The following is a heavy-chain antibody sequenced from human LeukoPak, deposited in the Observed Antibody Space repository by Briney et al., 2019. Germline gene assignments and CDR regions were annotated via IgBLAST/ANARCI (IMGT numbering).Heavy chain of an antibody. V-gene: IGHV1-8*01. CDR1: GYTFTSYD. D-gene: IGHD2-2*02. CDR2: MNPNSGNT. Sequence: ASVKVSCKASGYTFTSYDINWVRQATGQGLEWMGWMNPNSGNTGYAQKFQGRVTMTRNTSISTAYMELSSLRSEDTAVYYCARGVGYCSSTSCYRAHWFDPWGQGTLVTVSS. CDR3: ARGVGYCSSTSCYRAHWFDP. J-gene: IGHJ5*02.